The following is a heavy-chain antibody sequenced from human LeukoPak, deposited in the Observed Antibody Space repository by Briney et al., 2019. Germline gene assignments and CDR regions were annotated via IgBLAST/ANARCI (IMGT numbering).Heavy chain of an antibody. CDR2: ISGSSSYI. V-gene: IGHV3-21*04. CDR1: GFTFSSYS. D-gene: IGHD1-26*01. J-gene: IGHJ6*03. CDR3: AREVEAGATSYYYMDV. Sequence: GGSLRLSCAASGFTFSSYSMNWVRQAPGKGLEWVSSISGSSSYIYYADSVKGRFTISRDNAKNSLYLQMNSLRAEDTAVYYCAREVEAGATSYYYMDVWGKGTTVTISS.